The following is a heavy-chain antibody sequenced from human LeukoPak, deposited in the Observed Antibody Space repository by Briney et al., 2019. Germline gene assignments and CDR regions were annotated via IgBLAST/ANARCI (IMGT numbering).Heavy chain of an antibody. CDR3: ARDPVRGNSY. Sequence: GGSLRLSCGASGFTFSCYWMHWVRQAPGKGLVWVAHINGDGTTINYADSVKGRFTISRDNAKNTLYLQMNSLRAEDTAVYYCARDPVRGNSYWGQGTLVTVSS. J-gene: IGHJ4*02. CDR1: GFTFSCYW. CDR2: INGDGTTI. D-gene: IGHD3-10*01. V-gene: IGHV3-74*01.